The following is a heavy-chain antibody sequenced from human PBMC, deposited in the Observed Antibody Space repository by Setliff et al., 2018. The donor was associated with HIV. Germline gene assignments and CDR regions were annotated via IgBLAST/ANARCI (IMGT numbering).Heavy chain of an antibody. V-gene: IGHV3-11*03. CDR3: ARSERYCSSGSCFRGCYGMDV. CDR2: ISSQSTYT. D-gene: IGHD2-15*01. CDR1: GFTFDNVD. J-gene: IGHJ6*02. Sequence: PGGSLRLSCAASGFTFDNVDMNWVRQAPGKGPEWVSYISSQSTYTNYADSVRGRFTISRDNAKESLYLQMNSLRAEDTAVYYCARSERYCSSGSCFRGCYGMDVWGHGTTVTVSS.